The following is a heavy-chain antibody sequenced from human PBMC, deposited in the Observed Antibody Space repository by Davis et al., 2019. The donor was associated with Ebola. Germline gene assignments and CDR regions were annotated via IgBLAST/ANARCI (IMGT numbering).Heavy chain of an antibody. D-gene: IGHD6-13*01. CDR3: AKERGNSWSPGALYDY. CDR2: ISGSGGST. CDR1: GFTFSSYA. V-gene: IGHV3-23*01. J-gene: IGHJ4*02. Sequence: GGSLRLSCAASGFTFSSYAMSWVRQAPGKGLEWVSAISGSGGSTYYADSVKGRFTISRDNSKNTLYLQMNSLRAEDTAVYYCAKERGNSWSPGALYDYWGQGTLVTVSS.